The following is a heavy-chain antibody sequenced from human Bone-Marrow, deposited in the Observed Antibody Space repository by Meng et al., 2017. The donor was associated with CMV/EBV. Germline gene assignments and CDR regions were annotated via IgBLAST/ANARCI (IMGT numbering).Heavy chain of an antibody. Sequence: GESLKISCAASGFTFSTYGMHWVRQAPGKGLEWVAFTRYDGSTKHYADSLKGRFTISRDNSKNTLYLQMNSLRVEDTAVYFCAKNPNSGWYYYYGMDVWGQGTTVTVSS. CDR1: GFTFSTYG. CDR3: AKNPNSGWYYYYGMDV. D-gene: IGHD6-19*01. V-gene: IGHV3-30*02. CDR2: TRYDGSTK. J-gene: IGHJ6*02.